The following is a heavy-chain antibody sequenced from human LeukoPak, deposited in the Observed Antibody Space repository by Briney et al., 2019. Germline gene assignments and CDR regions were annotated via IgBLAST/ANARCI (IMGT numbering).Heavy chain of an antibody. D-gene: IGHD6-19*01. Sequence: SETLSLTCARYDGSFSGYYWSWIRQPPGKGLEWIGEINHSGSTNYNPSLKSRVTISVDTSKNQFSLKLSSVTAADTAVYYCARPLTVAGTVSWASDIWGQGTMVTVSS. CDR1: DGSFSGYY. J-gene: IGHJ3*02. V-gene: IGHV4-34*01. CDR3: ARPLTVAGTVSWASDI. CDR2: INHSGST.